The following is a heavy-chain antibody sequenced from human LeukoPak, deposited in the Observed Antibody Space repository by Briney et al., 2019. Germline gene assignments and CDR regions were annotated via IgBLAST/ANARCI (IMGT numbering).Heavy chain of an antibody. V-gene: IGHV4-59*12. Sequence: SETLSLTCTVSGGSISSYYWSWIRQPPGEGLEWIGYIYYSGSTNYNPSLKSRVTISVDTSKNQFSLKLSSVTAADTAVYYCARRYSSGWYFNYWGQGTLVTVSS. CDR2: IYYSGST. CDR3: ARRYSSGWYFNY. D-gene: IGHD6-19*01. CDR1: GGSISSYY. J-gene: IGHJ4*02.